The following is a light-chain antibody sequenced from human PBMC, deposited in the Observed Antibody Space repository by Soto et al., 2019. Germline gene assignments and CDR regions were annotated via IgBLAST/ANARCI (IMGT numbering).Light chain of an antibody. CDR1: SSTFANNY. V-gene: IGLV1-47*01. CDR3: AAYTGNWNGPV. J-gene: IGLJ2*01. Sequence: QSALTQPPSVSGTPGQWVSISCSGDSSTFANNYVHWYQQVPGAAPKLLMYRTDQRPSGVPERFSGSKSGTSASLTISGLRPADEAQYYCAAYTGNWNGPVFGGGTKVTVL. CDR2: RTD.